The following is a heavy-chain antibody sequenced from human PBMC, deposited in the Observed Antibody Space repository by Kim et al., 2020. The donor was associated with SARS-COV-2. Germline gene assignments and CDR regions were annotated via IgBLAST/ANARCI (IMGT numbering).Heavy chain of an antibody. D-gene: IGHD3-9*01. CDR1: GYTFTSYD. CDR2: MNPNSGNT. J-gene: IGHJ4*02. CDR3: ARVYYDILTGYQTAYYFDY. V-gene: IGHV1-8*01. Sequence: ASVKVSCKASGYTFTSYDINWVRQATGQGLEWMGWMNPNSGNTGYAQKFQGRVTMTRNTSISTAYMELSSLRSEDTAVYYCARVYYDILTGYQTAYYFDYWGQGTLVTVSS.